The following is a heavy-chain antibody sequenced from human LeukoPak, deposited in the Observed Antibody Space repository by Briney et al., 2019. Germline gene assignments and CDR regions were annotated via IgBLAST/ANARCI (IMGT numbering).Heavy chain of an antibody. Sequence: ASVKVSCKTSGYTLSDYYTHWVRQAPGQGLEWMGWINPNSGATTYAENFQGRVIMTRDTSISTAYMELTSLRSDDTALCYCARGVLRELRGFDYWGQGTLVTVSS. D-gene: IGHD1-7*01. CDR1: GYTLSDYY. CDR3: ARGVLRELRGFDY. CDR2: INPNSGAT. V-gene: IGHV1-2*02. J-gene: IGHJ4*02.